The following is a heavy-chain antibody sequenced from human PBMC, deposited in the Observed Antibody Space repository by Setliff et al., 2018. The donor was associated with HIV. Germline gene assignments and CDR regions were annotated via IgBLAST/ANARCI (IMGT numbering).Heavy chain of an antibody. V-gene: IGHV1-2*06. CDR3: ARDFTYDYDSSGPG. CDR2: INPNTGGT. D-gene: IGHD3-22*01. J-gene: IGHJ4*02. CDR1: GYTFTGYY. Sequence: ASVKVSCKTSGYTFTGYYIHWVRQVPGQGLEWMGRINPNTGGTDYAQKFQGRVTMTGDTSISTAYMELSRLRPDDTAVYYCARDFTYDYDSSGPGWGQGTLVTVSS.